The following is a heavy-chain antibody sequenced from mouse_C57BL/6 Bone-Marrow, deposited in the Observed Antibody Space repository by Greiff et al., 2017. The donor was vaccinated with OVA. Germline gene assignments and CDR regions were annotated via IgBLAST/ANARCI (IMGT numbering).Heavy chain of an antibody. J-gene: IGHJ2*01. V-gene: IGHV1-62-3*01. Sequence: QVQLQQPGAELVKPGASVKLSCKASGYTFTSYWMHWVKQRPGRGLEWIGRIDPNSGGTKYNEKFKSKATLTVDKPSSTAYMQLSSLTSEDSAVYYCASLFITTVVGRGDYWGQGTTLTVSS. CDR2: IDPNSGGT. D-gene: IGHD1-1*01. CDR3: ASLFITTVVGRGDY. CDR1: GYTFTSYW.